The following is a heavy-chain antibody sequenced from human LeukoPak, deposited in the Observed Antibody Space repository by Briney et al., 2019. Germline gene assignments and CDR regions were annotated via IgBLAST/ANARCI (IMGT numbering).Heavy chain of an antibody. CDR1: GFTFSSYA. CDR2: ISGSGGST. CDR3: AKTYYTSSRYYFDY. Sequence: PGGSLRLSCAASGFTFSSYAMNWVRQAPGKGLEWVSVISGSGGSTYYADSVKGRFTISRDNSKSTLFLQMSSLKAEDTAVYYCAKTYYTSSRYYFDYWGQGTLVTVSS. J-gene: IGHJ4*02. V-gene: IGHV3-23*01. D-gene: IGHD6-13*01.